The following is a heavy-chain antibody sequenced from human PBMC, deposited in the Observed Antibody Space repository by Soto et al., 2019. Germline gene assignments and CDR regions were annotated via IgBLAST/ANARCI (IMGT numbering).Heavy chain of an antibody. CDR3: ARDSAVAGIGY. CDR1: GFTVSSNY. J-gene: IGHJ4*02. CDR2: IYSGGST. D-gene: IGHD6-19*01. V-gene: IGHV3-66*01. Sequence: EVQLVESGGGLVQPGGSLRLSCAASGFTVSSNYMSWVRQAPWKGLEWVSVIYSGGSTYYADSVKGRFTISRDNSKNTLYLQMNSLRAEDTAVYYCARDSAVAGIGYWGQGTLVTVSS.